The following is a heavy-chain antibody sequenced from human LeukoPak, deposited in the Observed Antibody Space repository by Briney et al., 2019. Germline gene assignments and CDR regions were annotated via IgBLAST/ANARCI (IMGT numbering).Heavy chain of an antibody. J-gene: IGHJ4*02. Sequence: SETLSLTCAVYGGSFSGYYWSWIRQPPGKGLEWIGEINHSGSTNYNPSLKSRVTISVDTSKNQFSLKLSSVTAADTAVYYCARKLGDFWSGYYTGYYFDYWGQGTLVTVSS. V-gene: IGHV4-34*01. D-gene: IGHD3-3*01. CDR3: ARKLGDFWSGYYTGYYFDY. CDR2: INHSGST. CDR1: GGSFSGYY.